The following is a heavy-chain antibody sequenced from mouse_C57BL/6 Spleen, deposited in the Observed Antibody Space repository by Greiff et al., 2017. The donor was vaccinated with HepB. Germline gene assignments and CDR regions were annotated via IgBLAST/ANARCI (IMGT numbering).Heavy chain of an antibody. CDR1: GYAFTNYL. CDR2: INPGSGGT. V-gene: IGHV1-54*01. Sequence: QVQLQQSGAELVRPGTSVKVSCKASGYAFTNYLIEWVKQRPGQGLEWIGVINPGSGGTNYNEKFKGKATLTADKSSSTAYMQLSSLTSEDSAVYFCARDGYYEAMDYWGQGTSVTVSS. D-gene: IGHD2-3*01. CDR3: ARDGYYEAMDY. J-gene: IGHJ4*01.